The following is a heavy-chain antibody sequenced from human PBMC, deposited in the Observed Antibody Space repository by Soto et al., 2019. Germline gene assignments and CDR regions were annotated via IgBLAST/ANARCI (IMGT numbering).Heavy chain of an antibody. CDR3: ARQVTVHSSGSLDFDY. Sequence: SETLSLTCTVSGDCFSSYYWSWIRQPPGKGLEWIGYIYYTGSTNYNPSLKSRVTISVDTSKNQFSLRLSSVTAADTAVYYCARQVTVHSSGSLDFDYWGQGTLVTVS. D-gene: IGHD6-19*01. CDR1: GDCFSSYY. V-gene: IGHV4-59*08. CDR2: IYYTGST. J-gene: IGHJ4*02.